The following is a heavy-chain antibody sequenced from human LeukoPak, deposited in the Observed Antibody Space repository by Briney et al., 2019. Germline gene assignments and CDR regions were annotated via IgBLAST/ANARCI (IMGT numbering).Heavy chain of an antibody. J-gene: IGHJ4*02. D-gene: IGHD6-19*01. CDR3: AKVRLSSGWYSFYF. CDR1: GFTFDDYA. Sequence: GGSLRLSCAASGFTFDDYAMHWVRQAPGKGLEWVSGISWNSGSIGYADSVKGRFTISRDNAKNSLYLPMNSLIAEDTSLYYCAKVRLSSGWYSFYFWGQGTLVTVSS. CDR2: ISWNSGSI. V-gene: IGHV3-9*01.